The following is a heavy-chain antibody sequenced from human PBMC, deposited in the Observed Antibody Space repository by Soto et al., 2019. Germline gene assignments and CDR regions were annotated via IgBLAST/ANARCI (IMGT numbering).Heavy chain of an antibody. Sequence: EVQLVESGGGSVQPGGSLRLSCAASGFTFSNYDMHWVRQTTGKGLEWVSAIGTTGDPYYPGSVKGRFTISRDNAKNSLYLQMNSLTVEHTGVYFCGRGSSGWFSEVDFWGQGTLVTVSS. CDR3: GRGSSGWFSEVDF. D-gene: IGHD6-19*01. CDR1: GFTFSNYD. CDR2: IGTTGDP. V-gene: IGHV3-13*05. J-gene: IGHJ4*02.